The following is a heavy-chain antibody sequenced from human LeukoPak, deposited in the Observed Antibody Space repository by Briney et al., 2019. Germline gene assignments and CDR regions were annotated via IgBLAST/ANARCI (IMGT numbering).Heavy chain of an antibody. CDR1: GFTFDDYG. Sequence: GGSLRLSCAASGFTFDDYGMSWVRQAPGKGLEWVSGINWNGGSTGYADSVKGRFTISRDNAKNSLYLQMNSLRAEDTALYHCAREGEGAARYYYYYMDVWGKGTTVTVSS. CDR3: AREGEGAARYYYYYMDV. J-gene: IGHJ6*03. CDR2: INWNGGST. V-gene: IGHV3-20*01. D-gene: IGHD6-6*01.